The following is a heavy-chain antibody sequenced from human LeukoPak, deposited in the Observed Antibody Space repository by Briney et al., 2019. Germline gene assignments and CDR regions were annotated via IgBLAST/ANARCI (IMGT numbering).Heavy chain of an antibody. D-gene: IGHD3-10*01. CDR3: TRGPFRGFDY. Sequence: PSETLSLTCTVSSGSISSYYGSWIRQPQGKGLEWIGYIYYSGSTNYNPSLKSRVTISVDTSKNQFSLKLSSVTAADTAVYYCTRGPFRGFDYWGQGTRVTVSS. J-gene: IGHJ4*02. V-gene: IGHV4-59*01. CDR1: SGSISSYY. CDR2: IYYSGST.